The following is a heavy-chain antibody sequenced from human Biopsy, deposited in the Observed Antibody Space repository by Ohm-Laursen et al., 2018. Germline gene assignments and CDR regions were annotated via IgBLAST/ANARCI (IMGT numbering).Heavy chain of an antibody. CDR2: VNDSGTT. CDR3: ARLGDFHGSGIYGLDV. J-gene: IGHJ6*02. Sequence: SDTLSLTCAVSGKSFSGYFWTWIRQPPGKGLEWIGEVNDSGTTNYNPSLKSRLTASVDTTRKQFPLKLTSVTAADTALYYCARLGDFHGSGIYGLDVWGRGTLVTVSS. D-gene: IGHD3-10*01. CDR1: GKSFSGYF. V-gene: IGHV4-34*01.